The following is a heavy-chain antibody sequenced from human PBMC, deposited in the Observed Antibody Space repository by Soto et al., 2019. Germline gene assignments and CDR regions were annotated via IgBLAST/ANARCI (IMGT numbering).Heavy chain of an antibody. V-gene: IGHV4-59*01. CDR1: GGSISSYY. CDR3: ARDPYYYGMDV. Sequence: PSDTLSLTCTVSGGSISSYYWSWIRQPPGKGLEWIGYIYYIGRTNYEPSLKSRVTISVDKSKKQFSLKLRSVTAADTAVYYCARDPYYYGMDVWGQGTTVTVSS. CDR2: IYYIGRT. J-gene: IGHJ6*02.